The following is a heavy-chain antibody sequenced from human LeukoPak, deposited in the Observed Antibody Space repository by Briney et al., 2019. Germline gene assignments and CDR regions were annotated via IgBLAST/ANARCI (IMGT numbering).Heavy chain of an antibody. CDR3: ARRVGTSDCFDY. CDR2: VYHGGNS. V-gene: IGHV4-38-2*02. Sequence: SETLSLTCTVSGYSISSGFYWGWIRQPPGKGLEWIGNVYHGGNSYYNPSLKSRVTISLDTSKNQFSLNLYSVTAADTAVYYCARRVGTSDCFDYWGQGTLVTVSS. D-gene: IGHD2-21*02. CDR1: GYSISSGFY. J-gene: IGHJ4*02.